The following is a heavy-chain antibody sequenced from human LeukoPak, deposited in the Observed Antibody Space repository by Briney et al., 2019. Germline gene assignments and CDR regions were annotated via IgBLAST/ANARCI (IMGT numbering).Heavy chain of an antibody. CDR2: IYSGGST. CDR3: ARGTGWDFDY. D-gene: IGHD6-19*01. Sequence: GRSLRLSCAASGFTVSNYYMYWVRQAPGKGLEWVSFIYSGGSTYYADSVKGRFTISRDNSKNTLYLQLNSLRAEDTAMYYCARGTGWDFDYWGQGTLVTVSS. CDR1: GFTVSNYY. V-gene: IGHV3-66*01. J-gene: IGHJ4*02.